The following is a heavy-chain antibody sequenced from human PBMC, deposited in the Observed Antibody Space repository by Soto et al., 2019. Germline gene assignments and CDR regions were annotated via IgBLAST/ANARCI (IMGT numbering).Heavy chain of an antibody. CDR3: ARIGIRTNWGGN. V-gene: IGHV1-46*01. J-gene: IGHJ4*02. CDR1: GYTFTDYY. D-gene: IGHD7-27*01. CDR2: INPSDGST. Sequence: ASVKVSCKASGYTFTDYYLHWVRQAPEQGLEWMGAINPSDGSTSFAQKFQGRVTMTRDTSTSTVYMELTSLRSEDTAVYYCARIGIRTNWGGNWGQGTLVTVSS.